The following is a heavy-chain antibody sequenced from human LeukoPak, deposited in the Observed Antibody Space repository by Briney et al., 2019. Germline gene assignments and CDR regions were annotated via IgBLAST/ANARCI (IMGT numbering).Heavy chain of an antibody. D-gene: IGHD3-22*01. CDR2: IIPIFGTA. Sequence: SVKVSCKASGGTFSSYAISWVRQAPGQGLEWMGGIIPIFGTANYAQKFQGRVTITADESTSTAYMELSSLRSEDTAVYYCARDRYYYDSSGCFDYWGQGTLVTVSS. J-gene: IGHJ4*02. V-gene: IGHV1-69*13. CDR3: ARDRYYYDSSGCFDY. CDR1: GGTFSSYA.